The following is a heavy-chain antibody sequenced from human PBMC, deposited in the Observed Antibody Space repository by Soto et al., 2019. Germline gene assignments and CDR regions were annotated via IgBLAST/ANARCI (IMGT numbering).Heavy chain of an antibody. Sequence: GGSLRLSCAASGFTFSSYSMNWVRQAPGKGLEWVSSISSSSYIYYADSVKGRFTISRDNAKNSLYLQMNSLRAEDTAVYYCARDSYYDFWSGYYMESYYYGMDVWGQGTTVTVSS. CDR1: GFTFSSYS. D-gene: IGHD3-3*01. V-gene: IGHV3-21*01. CDR3: ARDSYYDFWSGYYMESYYYGMDV. CDR2: ISSSSYI. J-gene: IGHJ6*02.